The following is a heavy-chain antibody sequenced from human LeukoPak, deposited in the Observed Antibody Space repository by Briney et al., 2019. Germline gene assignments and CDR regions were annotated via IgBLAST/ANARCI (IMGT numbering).Heavy chain of an antibody. CDR1: GGSISSGSYY. Sequence: PSQTLSLTCTVSGGSISSGSYYWSWIRQPPGKGLEWIRRIYTSGSTNYNPSLKSRVTISVDTSKNQFSLKLSSVTAADTAVYYCAREDLLEIATIDYWGQGTLVTVSS. J-gene: IGHJ4*02. D-gene: IGHD5-24*01. CDR2: IYTSGST. CDR3: AREDLLEIATIDY. V-gene: IGHV4-61*02.